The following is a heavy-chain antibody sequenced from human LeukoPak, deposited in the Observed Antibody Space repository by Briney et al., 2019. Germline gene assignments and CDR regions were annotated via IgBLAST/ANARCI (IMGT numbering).Heavy chain of an antibody. CDR2: ISGSGGST. V-gene: IGHV3-23*01. Sequence: GGSLRLSCATSGFTFSSYAMSWVRQAPGKGLEWVSAISGSGGSTYYADSVKGRFTISRDNSKNTLYLQMNSLRAEDTAVYYCASRRGVAVPFDYWGQGTLVTVSS. J-gene: IGHJ4*02. CDR3: ASRRGVAVPFDY. D-gene: IGHD6-19*01. CDR1: GFTFSSYA.